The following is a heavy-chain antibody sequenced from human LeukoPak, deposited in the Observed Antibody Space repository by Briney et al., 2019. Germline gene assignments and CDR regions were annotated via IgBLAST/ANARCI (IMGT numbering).Heavy chain of an antibody. V-gene: IGHV3-30*04. CDR2: ILEDGSSQ. Sequence: GSLRLSCAASGFTFSNYMMHWVRQAPGKGLDWVAVILEDGSSQYYADSVKGRFTISRDDSKNTLFLQMNSLRGEDTAMYYCARTTEAHSWQTRYYSYYMDVWGKGTTVTVSS. CDR3: ARTTEAHSWQTRYYSYYMDV. J-gene: IGHJ6*03. CDR1: GFTFSNYM. D-gene: IGHD6-13*01.